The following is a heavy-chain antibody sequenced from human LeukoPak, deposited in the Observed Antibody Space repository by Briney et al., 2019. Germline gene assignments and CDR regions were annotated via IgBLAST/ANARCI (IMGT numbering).Heavy chain of an antibody. CDR2: INHSGST. Sequence: SETLSLTCAVYGGSFSGYYWSWIRQPPGKGLEWTGEINHSGSTNYNPSLKSRVTISVDTSKNQFSLKLSSVTAADTAVYYCARAGNCSSTSCSLDYWGQGTLVTVSS. D-gene: IGHD2-2*01. J-gene: IGHJ4*02. CDR3: ARAGNCSSTSCSLDY. CDR1: GGSFSGYY. V-gene: IGHV4-34*01.